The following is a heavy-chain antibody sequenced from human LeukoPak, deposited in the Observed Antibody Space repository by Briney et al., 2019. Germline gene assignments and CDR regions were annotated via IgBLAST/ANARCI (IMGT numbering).Heavy chain of an antibody. J-gene: IGHJ5*02. Sequence: PSETLSLTCAVSGGSISSSNWWSWVRQPPGKGLEWIGSIYYSGSTYYNPSLKSRVTISVDTSKNQFSLKLSSVTAADTAVYYCARARTDIVVVPAARTFDPWGQGTLVTVSS. CDR3: ARARTDIVVVPAARTFDP. D-gene: IGHD2-2*01. CDR1: GGSISSSNW. V-gene: IGHV4-4*02. CDR2: IYYSGST.